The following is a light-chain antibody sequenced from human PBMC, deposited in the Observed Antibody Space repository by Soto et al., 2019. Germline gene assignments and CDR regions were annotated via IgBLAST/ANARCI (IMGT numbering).Light chain of an antibody. V-gene: IGKV3-11*01. CDR3: QQRSNWPPGIT. CDR1: RSVGSNY. J-gene: IGKJ5*01. Sequence: EIVLTQSPGTLSLSPGERATLSCRASRSVGSNYLAWYQQKPGQAPRLLIYNASNRATGIPARFSGSGSGTDFTLTISSLEPEDFAVYYCQQRSNWPPGITFGQGTRLEIK. CDR2: NAS.